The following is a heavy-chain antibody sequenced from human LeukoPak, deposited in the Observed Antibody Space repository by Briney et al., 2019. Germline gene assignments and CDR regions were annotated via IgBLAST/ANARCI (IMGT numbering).Heavy chain of an antibody. CDR3: ARDWYYYDSYGDYVFDY. CDR2: ISAYNGNT. V-gene: IGHV1-18*01. J-gene: IGHJ4*02. Sequence: ASVKVSCKASGYTFTSYGISWVRRSPGQGLEWMGWISAYNGNTNYAQKLQGRVTMTTDTSTSTAYMELRSLRSDDTAVYYCARDWYYYDSYGDYVFDYWGQGTLVTVSS. D-gene: IGHD3-22*01. CDR1: GYTFTSYG.